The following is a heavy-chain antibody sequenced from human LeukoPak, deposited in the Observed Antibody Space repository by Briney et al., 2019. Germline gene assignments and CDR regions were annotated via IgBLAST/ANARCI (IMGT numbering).Heavy chain of an antibody. J-gene: IGHJ4*02. V-gene: IGHV1-8*01. CDR1: GYTFTSYD. D-gene: IGHD6-19*01. CDR2: MNPNTNDT. Sequence: ASVKVSCRASGYTFTSYDINWVRQATGQGLEWMGWMNPNTNDTAYAQKFQGRVTTTRNTSISTAYMELSSLRSEDTAVYYCARFPRGWHPDYWGQGTLVTVSS. CDR3: ARFPRGWHPDY.